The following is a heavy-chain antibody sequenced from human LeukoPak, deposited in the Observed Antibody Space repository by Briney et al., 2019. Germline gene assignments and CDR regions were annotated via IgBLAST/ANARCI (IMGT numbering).Heavy chain of an antibody. CDR2: IYYSGST. Sequence: SETLSLTCTVSGGSISSYYWSWIRQPPGKGLEGIGYIYYSGSTNYNPSLKSRVTISVDTSKNQFSLKLSSVTAADTAVYYCARGKTAYNYYYGMDVWGQGTTVTVSS. V-gene: IGHV4-59*08. D-gene: IGHD3-16*01. CDR3: ARGKTAYNYYYGMDV. J-gene: IGHJ6*02. CDR1: GGSISSYY.